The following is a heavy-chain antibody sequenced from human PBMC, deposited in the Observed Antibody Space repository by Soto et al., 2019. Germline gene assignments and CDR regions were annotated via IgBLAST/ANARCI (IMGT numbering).Heavy chain of an antibody. D-gene: IGHD2-15*01. Sequence: QVQLVESGGGVVQPGRSLRLSCAASGFTFSSYAMHWVRQAPGKGLEWVAVISYDGSNKYYADSVKGRFTISRDNSKNTLYLQMNRLRDEDTAVYYCARGRTPRIPRSVFDYWGQGTLVTVSS. V-gene: IGHV3-30-3*01. CDR1: GFTFSSYA. CDR2: ISYDGSNK. J-gene: IGHJ4*02. CDR3: ARGRTPRIPRSVFDY.